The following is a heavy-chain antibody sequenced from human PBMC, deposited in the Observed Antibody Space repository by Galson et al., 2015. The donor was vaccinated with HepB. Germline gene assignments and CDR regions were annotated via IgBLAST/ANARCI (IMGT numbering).Heavy chain of an antibody. CDR2: ISGSGGST. D-gene: IGHD3-16*02. CDR1: GFTFSSYA. V-gene: IGHV3-23*01. J-gene: IGHJ4*02. CDR3: AKGYDYVWGSYRRTFDY. Sequence: SLRLSCAASGFTFSSYAMSWVRQAPGKGLEWVSAISGSGGSTYYADSVKGRFTISRDNSKNTLYLQMNSLRAEDTAVNYCAKGYDYVWGSYRRTFDYWGQGTLVTVSS.